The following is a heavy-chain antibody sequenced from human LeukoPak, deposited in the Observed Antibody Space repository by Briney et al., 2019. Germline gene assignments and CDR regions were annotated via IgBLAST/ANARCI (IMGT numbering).Heavy chain of an antibody. J-gene: IGHJ4*02. V-gene: IGHV3-23*01. Sequence: GGSLRLSCAASGFTFRIYDLSWVHQAPGRGLECVSAIDRGVGSTYYADSVKGRFTISRDNSKNTLYLQMNNLRADDTAVYYCAKKGQADDYGKPDWGQGTLVTVSS. D-gene: IGHD4-17*01. CDR2: IDRGVGST. CDR3: AKKGQADDYGKPD. CDR1: GFTFRIYD.